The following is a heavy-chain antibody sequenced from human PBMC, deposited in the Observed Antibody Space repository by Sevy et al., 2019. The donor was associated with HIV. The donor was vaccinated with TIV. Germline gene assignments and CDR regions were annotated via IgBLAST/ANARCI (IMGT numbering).Heavy chain of an antibody. Sequence: GGSLRLSCAASGFTVSSNYMSWVRQAPGKGLEWVSVIYSGGSTYYGDSVKGRLTISRDNSKNTRYLQMISRRAEDTAVYYCARDLPRAVITRARTYYYYGMDVWGQRTTVTVSS. D-gene: IGHD4-17*01. CDR2: IYSGGST. CDR3: ARDLPRAVITRARTYYYYGMDV. CDR1: GFTVSSNY. V-gene: IGHV3-53*01. J-gene: IGHJ6*02.